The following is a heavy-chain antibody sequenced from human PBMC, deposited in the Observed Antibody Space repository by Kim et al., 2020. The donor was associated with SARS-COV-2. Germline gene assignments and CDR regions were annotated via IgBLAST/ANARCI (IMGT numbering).Heavy chain of an antibody. CDR3: ASSGSSSSHYYYAMDV. D-gene: IGHD6-6*01. Sequence: SETLSLTCSVSGGSLSSDNYYWSWIRQQPGEGLEWIGYTYYSGRTYYNPSLKSRVTISVDTSKNQFSLRLTSVTAADTAVYYCASSGSSSSHYYYAMDVWGGGSSVSVSS. J-gene: IGHJ6*01. CDR2: TYYSGRT. CDR1: GGSLSSDNYY. V-gene: IGHV4-31*03.